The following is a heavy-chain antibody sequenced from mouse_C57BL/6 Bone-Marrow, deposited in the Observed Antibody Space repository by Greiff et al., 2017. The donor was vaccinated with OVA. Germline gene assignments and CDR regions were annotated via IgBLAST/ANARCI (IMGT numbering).Heavy chain of an antibody. CDR3: ARGIRNYDYDGGFAY. Sequence: QVQLQQPGAELVKPGASVKMSCKASGYTFTSYWITWVKQRPGQGLEWIGDIYPGSGSTNYNEKFKSKATLTVDTSSSTAYMQLSSLTSEDSAVYYCARGIRNYDYDGGFAYWGQGTLVTVSA. J-gene: IGHJ3*01. CDR1: GYTFTSYW. D-gene: IGHD2-4*01. V-gene: IGHV1-55*01. CDR2: IYPGSGST.